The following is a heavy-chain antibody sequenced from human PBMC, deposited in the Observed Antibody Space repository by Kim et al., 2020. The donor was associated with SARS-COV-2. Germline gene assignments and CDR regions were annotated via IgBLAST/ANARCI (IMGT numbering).Heavy chain of an antibody. CDR1: GFTFSSYG. Sequence: GGSLRLSCAASGFTFSSYGMHWVRQAPGKGLEWVAVISYDGSNKYYADSVKGRFTISRDNSKNTLYLQMNSLRAEDTAVYYCAKDEMATISDYYGMDVWGQGTTVTVSS. D-gene: IGHD5-12*01. CDR2: ISYDGSNK. CDR3: AKDEMATISDYYGMDV. V-gene: IGHV3-30*18. J-gene: IGHJ6*02.